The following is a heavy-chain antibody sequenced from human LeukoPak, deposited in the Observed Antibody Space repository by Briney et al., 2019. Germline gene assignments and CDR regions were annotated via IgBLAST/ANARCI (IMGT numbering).Heavy chain of an antibody. CDR1: GFTFSSYS. CDR3: AKDSFNHNGIYDALDI. CDR2: ISDHPV. J-gene: IGHJ3*02. D-gene: IGHD2-8*01. Sequence: PGGSLRLSCAASGFTFSSYSMNWVRQPPGKGLEWVSTISDHPVYYADSVKGRFTISRDDSKNTVFLQMSSLRVEDTAIYYCAKDSFNHNGIYDALDIWGQGTMVTVSS. V-gene: IGHV3-23*01.